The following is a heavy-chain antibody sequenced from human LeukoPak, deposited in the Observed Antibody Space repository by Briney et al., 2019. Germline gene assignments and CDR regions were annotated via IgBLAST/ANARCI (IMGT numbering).Heavy chain of an antibody. CDR1: GFTFSSYS. CDR3: ARDSRRYSDY. Sequence: GGSLRLSCAASGFTFSSYSMNWVRQAPGKGLEWVSPITSSSSYIYYADSVKGRFTISRDNPKNSLYLQMTSLRAEDTAVYYCARDSRRYSDYWGQGTLVTASS. CDR2: ITSSSSYI. V-gene: IGHV3-21*01. J-gene: IGHJ4*02.